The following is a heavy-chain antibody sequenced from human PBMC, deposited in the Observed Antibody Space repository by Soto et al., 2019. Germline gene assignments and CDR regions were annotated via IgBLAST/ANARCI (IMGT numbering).Heavy chain of an antibody. J-gene: IGHJ4*02. CDR1: GDSISTADYY. CDR2: IYYSGNT. Sequence: QVQLQESGPGLVKPSQTPSLTCTVSGDSISTADYYWNWIRQPPGKGLEWIGYIYYSGNTYYIPSLKSRVTISVDTSKNQISLKLNSVTAADTAVYYCARGIYSTSSFFDSWGQGTLVTVSS. D-gene: IGHD6-6*01. V-gene: IGHV4-30-4*01. CDR3: ARGIYSTSSFFDS.